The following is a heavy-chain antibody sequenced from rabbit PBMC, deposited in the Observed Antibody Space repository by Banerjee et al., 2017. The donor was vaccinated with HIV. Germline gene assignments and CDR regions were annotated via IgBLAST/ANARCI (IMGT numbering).Heavy chain of an antibody. D-gene: IGHD4-1*01. V-gene: IGHV1S45*01. CDR3: ARDLAGAIGWNFYL. Sequence: QEQLVESGGGLVKPEGSLTLTCKASGFSFSDRDVMCWVRQAPGKGLEWIACINAVTAKPVYATWAKGRFTISRTSSTTVTLQITSLTAADTATYFCARDLAGAIGWNFYLWGPGTLVTVS. CDR2: INAVTAKP. CDR1: GFSFSDRDV. J-gene: IGHJ4*01.